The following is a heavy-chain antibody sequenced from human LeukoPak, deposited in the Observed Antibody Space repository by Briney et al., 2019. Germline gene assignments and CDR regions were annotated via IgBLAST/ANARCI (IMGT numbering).Heavy chain of an antibody. Sequence: GGSLRLSCVASGFTFSNNGMHWVRQAPGKGLEWVAVISYDGSNKYYADSVKGRFTISRDNSKNTLYLQMNSLRAEDTAVYYCARDLGIAAALFDYWGQGTLVTVSS. CDR1: GFTFSNNG. CDR2: ISYDGSNK. CDR3: ARDLGIAAALFDY. D-gene: IGHD6-13*01. J-gene: IGHJ4*02. V-gene: IGHV3-30*19.